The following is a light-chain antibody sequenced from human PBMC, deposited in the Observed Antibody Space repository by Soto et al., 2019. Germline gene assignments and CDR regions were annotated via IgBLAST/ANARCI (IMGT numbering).Light chain of an antibody. CDR3: QQYGSSPGLT. CDR1: QSVSSSY. CDR2: GAS. Sequence: EIVLTQSPGTLSLSPGERATLSCRASQSVSSSYLAWYQQKPGQAPRLLIYGASSRATGIPDRFSGSGSGTDFTLTICRLEPEDFAVYYCQQYGSSPGLTFGGGTKVEIK. J-gene: IGKJ4*01. V-gene: IGKV3-20*01.